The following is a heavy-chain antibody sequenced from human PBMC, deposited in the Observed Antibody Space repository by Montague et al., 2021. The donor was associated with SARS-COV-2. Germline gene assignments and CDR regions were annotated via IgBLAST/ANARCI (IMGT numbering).Heavy chain of an antibody. CDR2: IYYSGST. D-gene: IGHD1-14*01. V-gene: IGHV4-39*07. Sequence: SETLSLTCTVSGGSINSSSYYWCLIRQPPGKGLECIGSIYYSGSTYYNPSLNRRVTISVDTSKNQFSLKLSSVTAADTAVYYCASDQGYNGNYYYYYGMDAWGQGTPVTVSS. CDR1: GGSINSSSYY. CDR3: ASDQGYNGNYYYYYGMDA. J-gene: IGHJ6*02.